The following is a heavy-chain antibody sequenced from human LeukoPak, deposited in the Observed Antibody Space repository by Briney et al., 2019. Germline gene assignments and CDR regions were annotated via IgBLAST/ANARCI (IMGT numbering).Heavy chain of an antibody. CDR3: ARGFYGDYDYYYCMDV. CDR2: INWNGGST. J-gene: IGHJ6*03. D-gene: IGHD4-17*01. Sequence: GGSLTLSCAASGFTFDDYGMSWVRQAPGKGLEWVSGINWNGGSTGYADSVKGRFTISGDNAKNSLYLQMNSLRAEDTALYYCARGFYGDYDYYYCMDVWGKGSTVTVSS. V-gene: IGHV3-20*04. CDR1: GFTFDDYG.